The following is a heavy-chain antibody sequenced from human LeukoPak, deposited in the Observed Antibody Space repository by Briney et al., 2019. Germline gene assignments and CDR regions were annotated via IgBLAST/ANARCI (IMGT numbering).Heavy chain of an antibody. CDR3: TRAADFWTYMDV. V-gene: IGHV3-49*04. Sequence: PGRSLRLSCTASGFTFGDYAMSWVRQAPGKGLEWVGFFRSKAYGGTTEYAASVKGRFTISRDDSRSIAYLQMNSLKTEDTAVYYCTRAADFWTYMDVWGKGTTVTVSS. J-gene: IGHJ6*03. D-gene: IGHD3/OR15-3a*01. CDR1: GFTFGDYA. CDR2: FRSKAYGGTT.